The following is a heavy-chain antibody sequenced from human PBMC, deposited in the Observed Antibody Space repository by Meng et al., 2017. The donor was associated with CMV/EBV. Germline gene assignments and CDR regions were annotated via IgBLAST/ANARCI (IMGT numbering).Heavy chain of an antibody. J-gene: IGHJ5*02. V-gene: IGHV4-4*07. CDR2: IYPSGST. Sequence: NPSRDLTHTSSAHTAAIGSYASSWTRHPAGQELEWIGRIYPSGSTNSNPSLMSRDTMSVYTSKNQFSLKLSSVTAADTAVYYCARDLINCTSTSCANWFDPWGQGTLVTVSS. CDR1: TAAIGSYA. CDR3: ARDLINCTSTSCANWFDP. D-gene: IGHD2-2*01.